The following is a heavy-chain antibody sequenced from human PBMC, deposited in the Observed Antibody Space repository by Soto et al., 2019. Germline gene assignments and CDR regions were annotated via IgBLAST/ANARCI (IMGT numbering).Heavy chain of an antibody. CDR1: GFTFSSYG. V-gene: IGHV3-33*01. Sequence: PGGSLRLSCAACGFTFSSYGMHWVRQAPGKGLEWVAVIWCDGSNKYYADSVKGRFTISRDNSKNSLYLQMNSLRAEDTAVYYCARDKSKCGGDCYFYGMDVWGQGTTVTVSS. D-gene: IGHD2-21*01. CDR3: ARDKSKCGGDCYFYGMDV. CDR2: IWCDGSNK. J-gene: IGHJ6*02.